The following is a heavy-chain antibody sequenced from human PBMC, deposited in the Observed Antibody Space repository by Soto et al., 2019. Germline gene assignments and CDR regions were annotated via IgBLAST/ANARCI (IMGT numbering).Heavy chain of an antibody. CDR3: ARAGGGTDDAFDI. D-gene: IGHD3-16*01. CDR1: GGSISSGDYY. Sequence: PSETLSLTCTVSGGSISSGDYYWSWSRQPPGKGLEWIGYIYYSGSTYYNPSLKSRVTISVDTSKSQFYLKLSSVSAADTAVYYCARAGGGTDDAFDIWGKGTMVT. V-gene: IGHV4-30-4*01. CDR2: IYYSGST. J-gene: IGHJ3*02.